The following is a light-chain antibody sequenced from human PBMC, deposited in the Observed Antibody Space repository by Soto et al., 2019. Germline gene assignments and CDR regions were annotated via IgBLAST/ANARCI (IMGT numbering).Light chain of an antibody. CDR3: SSYTTSTTVV. J-gene: IGLJ1*01. V-gene: IGLV2-14*01. CDR1: SSDVGGYNY. Sequence: QSVLTQPASVSGSTGQSMTISCTGTSSDVGGYNYVSWYQQHPGRAPKLMIYEVSNRPSGVSNRFSGSKSGNTASLTISGLQIEDEADYYCSSYTTSTTVVFGTWTKVTVL. CDR2: EVS.